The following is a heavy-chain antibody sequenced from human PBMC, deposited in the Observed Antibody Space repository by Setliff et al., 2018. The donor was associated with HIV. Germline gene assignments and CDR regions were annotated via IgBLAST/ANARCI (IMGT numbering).Heavy chain of an antibody. CDR2: ISRSGVST. D-gene: IGHD6-19*01. CDR1: GFTFSSYA. Sequence: GGSLRLSCAASGFTFSSYAMSWVRQAPGKGLEWVSAISRSGVSTHYADPVKGRFTISRDNAKNSVYLQMNSLRVEDTAMYYCTKDHLSGWASDCWGQGTLVTVSS. V-gene: IGHV3-23*01. CDR3: TKDHLSGWASDC. J-gene: IGHJ4*02.